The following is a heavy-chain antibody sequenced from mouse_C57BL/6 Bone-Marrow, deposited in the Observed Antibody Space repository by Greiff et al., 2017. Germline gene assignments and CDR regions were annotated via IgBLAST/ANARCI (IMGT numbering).Heavy chain of an antibody. CDR2: ISSGGSYT. D-gene: IGHD2-3*01. V-gene: IGHV5-6*01. J-gene: IGHJ1*03. Sequence: EVQGVESGGDLVKPGGSLKLSCAASGFTFSSYGMSWVRQTPDKRLEWVATISSGGSYTYDPDSVKGRFTISRDNAKNTLYLQMSSLKSEDTAMYYCARPRWLLQYFDVWGTGTTVTVSS. CDR3: ARPRWLLQYFDV. CDR1: GFTFSSYG.